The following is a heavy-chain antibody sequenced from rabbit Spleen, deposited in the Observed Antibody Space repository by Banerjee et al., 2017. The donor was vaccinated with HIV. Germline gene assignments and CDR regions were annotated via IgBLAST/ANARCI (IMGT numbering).Heavy chain of an antibody. CDR2: IDTGSSGFT. Sequence: QSLEESGGDLVNPGASLTLTCIASGGSFSGNSYMSCVRQAPGKGLEWSACIDTGSSGFTYFASWAKGRFTISKTSSSTVTLQMTSLTAADTATYFCARDTSCSFSSYGMDLWGPGTLVTVS. D-gene: IGHD1-1*01. CDR3: ARDTSCSFSSYGMDL. V-gene: IGHV1S40*01. J-gene: IGHJ6*01. CDR1: GGSFSGNSY.